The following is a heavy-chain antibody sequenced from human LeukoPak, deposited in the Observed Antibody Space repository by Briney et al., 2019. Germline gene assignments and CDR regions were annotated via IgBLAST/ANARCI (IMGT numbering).Heavy chain of an antibody. CDR1: GGSFSGYY. CDR2: IYYSGST. CDR3: ARSPNYYDSSGYYLNWFDP. V-gene: IGHV4-59*01. Sequence: SETLSLTCAVYGGSFSGYYWSWIRQPPGKGLEWIGYIYYSGSTNYNPSLKSRVTISVDTSKNQFSLKLSSVTAADTAVYYCARSPNYYDSSGYYLNWFDPWGQGTLVTVSS. D-gene: IGHD3-22*01. J-gene: IGHJ5*02.